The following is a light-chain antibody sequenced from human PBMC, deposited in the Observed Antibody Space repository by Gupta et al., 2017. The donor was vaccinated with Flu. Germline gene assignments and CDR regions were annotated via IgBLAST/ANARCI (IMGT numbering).Light chain of an antibody. CDR3: ASNTTTSTWV. CDR1: SSDVGGYSY. J-gene: IGLJ3*02. V-gene: IGLV2-14*01. CDR2: EVT. Sequence: QSTLTQPASVSGSPGQSITISCTGTSSDVGGYSYVSWYQQHPGKAPNLVIYEVTDRPSGVSNRFSGSKSGNTASLTISGLQAEDEADYFCASNTTTSTWVFGGGTKLTVL.